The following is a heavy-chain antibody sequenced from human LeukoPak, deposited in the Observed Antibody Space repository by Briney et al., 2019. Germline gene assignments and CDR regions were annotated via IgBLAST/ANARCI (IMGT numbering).Heavy chain of an antibody. D-gene: IGHD6-19*01. V-gene: IGHV1-69*01. J-gene: IGHJ6*02. Sequence: GASVKVSCKASGGTFSSYAISWVRQAPGQGLEWMGGIIPIFGTANYAQKFQGRVTITADESTSTAYMELSSLRSEDTAVYYCAKQWLVRGYYYGMDVWGQGTTVTVSS. CDR2: IIPIFGTA. CDR1: GGTFSSYA. CDR3: AKQWLVRGYYYGMDV.